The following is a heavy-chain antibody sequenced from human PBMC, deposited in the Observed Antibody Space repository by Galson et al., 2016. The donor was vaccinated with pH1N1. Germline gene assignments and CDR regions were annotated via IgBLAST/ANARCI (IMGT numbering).Heavy chain of an antibody. J-gene: IGHJ4*02. CDR2: VYPGDSDT. CDR1: GYNFTTYW. CDR3: VEDTAVYYCARRYTYGADYFDF. V-gene: IGHV5-51*01. Sequence: QSGAEVKKPGESLKISCKGSGYNFTTYWIGWVRQMPGKGLEWMGIVYPGDSDTKYSPSFQGRVTFSADKSISTVSRDNNKNSLYLQMNSLRVEDTAVYYCARRYTYGADYFDFWGQGTLVTVSS. D-gene: IGHD5-18*01.